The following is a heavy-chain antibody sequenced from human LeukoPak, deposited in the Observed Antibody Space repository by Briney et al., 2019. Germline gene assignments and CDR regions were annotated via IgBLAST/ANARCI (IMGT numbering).Heavy chain of an antibody. D-gene: IGHD3-16*02. Sequence: PGGSLRLSCAASGFTFSSYWMSWVRQAPGKGLEWVANIKQDGSEKYYVDSVKGRFTISRDNAKNSLYLQMNSLRAEDTAVYYCARDPAGYVWGSYRDNNWGQGTLVTVSS. CDR3: ARDPAGYVWGSYRDNN. CDR2: IKQDGSEK. CDR1: GFTFSSYW. V-gene: IGHV3-7*01. J-gene: IGHJ4*02.